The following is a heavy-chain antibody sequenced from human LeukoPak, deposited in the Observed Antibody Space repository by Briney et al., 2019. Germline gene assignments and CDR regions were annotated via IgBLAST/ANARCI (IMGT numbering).Heavy chain of an antibody. Sequence: ASVKVSCKASGYTFTSYYMHWVRQAPGQGLEWMGIINPSGGSTSYAQKFQGRVTMTRDTSTSTVYMELSSLRSEDTAVYYCVRDESYDSSGSFFDYWGQGTLVTVSS. J-gene: IGHJ4*02. V-gene: IGHV1-46*01. CDR1: GYTFTSYY. CDR3: VRDESYDSSGSFFDY. D-gene: IGHD3-22*01. CDR2: INPSGGST.